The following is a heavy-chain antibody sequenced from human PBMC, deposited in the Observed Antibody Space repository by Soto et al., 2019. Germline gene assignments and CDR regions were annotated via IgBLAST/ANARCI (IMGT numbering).Heavy chain of an antibody. J-gene: IGHJ6*02. CDR1: VDSITTYY. Sequence: SETLSLTCTVSVDSITTYYWSWIRRPAGKGLEWIGRIDASGNTNYNPSLNSRVTTSIDTSKKQFSLKLTSVTAADTAIYYCARYSNNWFQTEGMDVWGQGTPVTV. V-gene: IGHV4-4*07. CDR3: ARYSNNWFQTEGMDV. D-gene: IGHD6-13*01. CDR2: IDASGNT.